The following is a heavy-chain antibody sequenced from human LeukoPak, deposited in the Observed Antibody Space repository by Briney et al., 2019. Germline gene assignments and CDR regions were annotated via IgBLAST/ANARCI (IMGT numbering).Heavy chain of an antibody. D-gene: IGHD3-3*01. CDR1: GFTFSSFA. V-gene: IGHV3-23*01. Sequence: GGSLRLSCAASGFTFSSFAMSWVRQAPGKGLEWVSSISGTAATTYYADSVRGRFTISRDNAKNTLYLQLSSLRVEDTAVYYCARRTLFGVIKPPDYWGQGTLVTVSS. CDR3: ARRTLFGVIKPPDY. J-gene: IGHJ4*02. CDR2: ISGTAATT.